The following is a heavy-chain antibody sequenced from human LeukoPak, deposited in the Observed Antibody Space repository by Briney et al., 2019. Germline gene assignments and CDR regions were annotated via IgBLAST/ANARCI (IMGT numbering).Heavy chain of an antibody. CDR3: ARQGSSDYDYVWGSYRPRPLGPVLN. Sequence: GESLKISCKGSGYSFTSYWIGWVRQMPGKGLEWMGIIYPGDSDTRYSPSLQGQVTISADKSISTAYLQWSSLKASDTAMYYCARQGSSDYDYVWGSYRPRPLGPVLNWGQGTLVTVSS. J-gene: IGHJ4*02. CDR2: IYPGDSDT. V-gene: IGHV5-51*01. D-gene: IGHD3-16*02. CDR1: GYSFTSYW.